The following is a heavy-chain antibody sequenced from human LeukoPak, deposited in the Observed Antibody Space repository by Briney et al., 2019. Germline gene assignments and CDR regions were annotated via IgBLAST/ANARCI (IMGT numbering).Heavy chain of an antibody. CDR2: ISRASESI. J-gene: IGHJ6*03. V-gene: IGHV3-21*01. D-gene: IGHD5-18*01. CDR1: GFTFNAYS. CDR3: ARALGYSYGHWSYYMDV. Sequence: GGSLRLSCAASGFTFNAYSMGWVRQAPGKGLEWVSIISRASESIFYADSVKGRFTISRDNAKNSLYLQMNSLRAEDTAVYYCARALGYSYGHWSYYMDVWGKGTTVTVSS.